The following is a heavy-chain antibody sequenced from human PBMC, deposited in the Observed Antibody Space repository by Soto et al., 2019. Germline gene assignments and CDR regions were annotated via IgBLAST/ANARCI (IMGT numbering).Heavy chain of an antibody. V-gene: IGHV4-39*02. CDR2: VYHSGGS. J-gene: IGHJ5*02. D-gene: IGHD2-15*01. CDR1: GVSIHNSHSF. CDR3: GRVVEGATRHTDSDS. Sequence: PSETLSLTCAVSGVSIHNSHSFWGWIRQPPGKGLEFIGSVYHSGGSYYNPSLKGRVTISVDTSNNQISLRVNSVTAADTAVYYCGRVVEGATRHTDSDSWGKGMLVTVS.